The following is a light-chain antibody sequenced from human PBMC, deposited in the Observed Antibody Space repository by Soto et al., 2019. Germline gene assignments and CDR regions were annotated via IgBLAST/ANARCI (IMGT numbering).Light chain of an antibody. CDR1: QGIRNF. Sequence: DIQMTQSPTSLSASVGDRVTITCRASQGIRNFVACYQQKPGKAPKLLIYAASTLQSGVPSRFSGSGSGTDFTLTINSLQPEDIATSSCQKYSSVPVFGPGTKVEIK. V-gene: IGKV1-27*01. CDR3: QKYSSVPV. J-gene: IGKJ3*01. CDR2: AAS.